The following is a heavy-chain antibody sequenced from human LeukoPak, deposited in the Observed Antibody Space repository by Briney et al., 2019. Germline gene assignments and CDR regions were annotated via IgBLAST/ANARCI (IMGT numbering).Heavy chain of an antibody. V-gene: IGHV1-8*03. J-gene: IGHJ5*02. CDR3: ARGPHSYYYGSGRLDWFDP. CDR1: GYTFTSYG. CDR2: MNPNSGNT. Sequence: ASVKVSCKASGYTFTSYGISWVRQAPGQGLEWMGWMNPNSGNTGYAQKFQGRVTITRNTSISTAYMELSSLRSEDTAVYYCARGPHSYYYGSGRLDWFDPWGQGTLVTVSS. D-gene: IGHD3-10*01.